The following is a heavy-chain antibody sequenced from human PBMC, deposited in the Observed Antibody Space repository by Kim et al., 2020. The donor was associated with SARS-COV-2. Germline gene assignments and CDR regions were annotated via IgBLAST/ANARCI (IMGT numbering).Heavy chain of an antibody. CDR2: IYYSGST. Sequence: SETLSLTCTVSGGSISSYYWSWIRQPPGKGLEWIGYIYYSGSTNYNPSLKSRVTISVDTSKNQFSLKLSSVTAADTAVYYCARSWGYTVPREWGQGTLVTVSS. CDR3: ARSWGYTVPRE. CDR1: GGSISSYY. V-gene: IGHV4-59*01. J-gene: IGHJ4*02. D-gene: IGHD3-16*01.